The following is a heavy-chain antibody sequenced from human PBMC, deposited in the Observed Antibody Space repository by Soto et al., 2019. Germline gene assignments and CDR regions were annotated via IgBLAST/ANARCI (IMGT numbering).Heavy chain of an antibody. V-gene: IGHV6-1*01. D-gene: IGHD2-15*01. CDR1: GDSVSSNSAA. CDR2: TFYRSKWYN. CDR3: ARVGYCSGGSCYSNYYYGMDV. Sequence: SQTLSLTCAISGDSVSSNSAAWNWIRQSPSRGLEWLVRTFYRSKWYNDYAVSVKSRITINPDTSKNQFSLQLNSVTPEDTAVYFCARVGYCSGGSCYSNYYYGMDVWGQGTTVTVSS. J-gene: IGHJ6*02.